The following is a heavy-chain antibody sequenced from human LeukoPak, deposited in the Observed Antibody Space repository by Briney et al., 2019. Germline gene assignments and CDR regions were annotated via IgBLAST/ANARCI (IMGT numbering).Heavy chain of an antibody. V-gene: IGHV4-59*08. CDR3: ATRYDSTWYQF. CDR1: GGSITSYY. CDR2: MLYSQST. Sequence: PSETLSLTCTVSGGSITSYYLSWIRQPPGKGLGWIGYMLYSQSTRYNPALKSRVTMSMDTSKNQVSLKLRSVTAADTAVYYCATRYDSTWYQFWGRGTLVTVSS. J-gene: IGHJ4*02. D-gene: IGHD6-13*01.